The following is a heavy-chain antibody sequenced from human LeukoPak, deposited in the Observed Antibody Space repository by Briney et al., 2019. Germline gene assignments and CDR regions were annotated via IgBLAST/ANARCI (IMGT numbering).Heavy chain of an antibody. V-gene: IGHV3-30*18. CDR2: ISYDGSNK. Sequence: PGGSLRLPCAASGFTFSSYGMHWVRQAPGKGLEWVAVISYDGSNKYYADSVKGRFTISRDNSKNTLYLQMNSLRAEDTAVYYCAKDQYYDSSGYCDYWGQGTLVTVSS. CDR3: AKDQYYDSSGYCDY. D-gene: IGHD3-22*01. J-gene: IGHJ4*02. CDR1: GFTFSSYG.